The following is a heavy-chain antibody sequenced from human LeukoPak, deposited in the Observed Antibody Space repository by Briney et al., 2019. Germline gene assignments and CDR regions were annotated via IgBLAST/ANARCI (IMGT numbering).Heavy chain of an antibody. CDR3: ARCYSSGWAFDY. CDR1: GGTISSYY. D-gene: IGHD6-19*01. J-gene: IGHJ4*02. CDR2: VHYSGST. V-gene: IGHV4-59*08. Sequence: SETLSLTCTVPGGTISSYYWNWIREPPGKGLEWIGHVHYSGSTNYNPSLNSRVTISVDTSKYQFSLKLSSVTAADTAVYYCARCYSSGWAFDYWGQGTLVTVSS.